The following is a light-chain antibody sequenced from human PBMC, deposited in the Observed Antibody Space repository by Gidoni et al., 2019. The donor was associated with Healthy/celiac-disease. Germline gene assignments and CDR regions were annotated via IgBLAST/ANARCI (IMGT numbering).Light chain of an antibody. CDR1: QSISSY. J-gene: IGKJ4*01. CDR2: AAS. Sequence: DIQMTQSPSSLSASVGDRVTITCRSSQSISSYLNWYQQKPGNAPKLLIYAASSLQGGVPSRFSGSGSGTDFTLTISSLQPEDFATYYCQQSYSTPPTFGGGTKVEIK. V-gene: IGKV1-39*01. CDR3: QQSYSTPPT.